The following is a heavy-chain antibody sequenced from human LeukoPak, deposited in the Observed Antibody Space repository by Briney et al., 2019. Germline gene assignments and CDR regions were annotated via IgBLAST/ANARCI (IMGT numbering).Heavy chain of an antibody. D-gene: IGHD3-22*01. CDR3: ARAVSGSHAFDI. J-gene: IGHJ3*02. CDR2: ISSSSSYI. CDR1: GFTFSSYS. V-gene: IGHV3-21*01. Sequence: GGSLRLSCAASGFTFSSYSMNWVRQAPGKGLEWVSSISSSSSYIYYADSVKGRFAISRDNAKNSLYLQMNSLRAEDTAVYYCARAVSGSHAFDIWGQGTMVTVSS.